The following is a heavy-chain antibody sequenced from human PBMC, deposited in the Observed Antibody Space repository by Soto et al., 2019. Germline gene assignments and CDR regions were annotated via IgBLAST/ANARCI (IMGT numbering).Heavy chain of an antibody. V-gene: IGHV3-11*06. CDR1: GFTFSDYY. CDR3: ARENVYCGGDCYYGSDY. CDR2: ISSSSSYT. J-gene: IGHJ4*02. Sequence: QVQLVESGGGLVKPGGSLRLSCGASGFTFSDYYMSWIRQAPGKGLEWVSYISSSSSYTNYADSVKGRFTISRDNAKNSLYLQMNSLRAEDTAVYYCARENVYCGGDCYYGSDYWGQGTLVTVSS. D-gene: IGHD2-21*02.